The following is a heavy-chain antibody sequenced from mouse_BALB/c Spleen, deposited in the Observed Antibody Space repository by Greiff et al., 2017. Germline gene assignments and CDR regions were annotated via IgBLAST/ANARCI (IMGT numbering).Heavy chain of an antibody. V-gene: IGHV1-54*01. CDR2: INPGSGGT. CDR3: ARGGTARAPLYYAMDY. Sequence: VKLMESGAELVRPGTSVKVSCKASGYAFTNYLIEWVKQRPGQGLEWIGVINPGSGGTNYNEKFKGKATLTADKSSSTAYMQLSSLTSDDSAVYFCARGGTARAPLYYAMDYWGQGTSVTVSS. J-gene: IGHJ4*01. D-gene: IGHD3-2*01. CDR1: GYAFTNYL.